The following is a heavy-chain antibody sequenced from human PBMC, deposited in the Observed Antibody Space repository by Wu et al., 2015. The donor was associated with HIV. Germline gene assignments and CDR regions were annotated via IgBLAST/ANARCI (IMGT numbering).Heavy chain of an antibody. CDR1: GYTFTSYG. J-gene: IGHJ5*02. CDR2: MNPNSGNT. Sequence: QVQLVQSGAEVKKPGASVKVSCKASGYTFTSYGISWVRQAPGQGLEWMGWMNPNSGNTGYAQKFQGRVTITRNTSISTAYMELSSLRSEDTAVYYCARVDYYDSSGYRVGWFDPWGQGTLVTVSS. CDR3: ARVDYYDSSGYRVGWFDP. D-gene: IGHD3-22*01. V-gene: IGHV1-8*03.